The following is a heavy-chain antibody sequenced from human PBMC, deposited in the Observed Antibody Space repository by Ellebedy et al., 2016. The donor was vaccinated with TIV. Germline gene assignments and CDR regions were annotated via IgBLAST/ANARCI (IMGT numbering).Heavy chain of an antibody. V-gene: IGHV3-11*06. Sequence: GESLKISXAASGFTFSDYYMSWIRQAPGKGLEWVSYISSSSSYTNYADSVKGRFTISRDNAKNSLYLQMNSLRAEDTAVYYCARALYGDLDYWGQGTLVTVSS. CDR1: GFTFSDYY. J-gene: IGHJ4*02. D-gene: IGHD4-17*01. CDR3: ARALYGDLDY. CDR2: ISSSSSYT.